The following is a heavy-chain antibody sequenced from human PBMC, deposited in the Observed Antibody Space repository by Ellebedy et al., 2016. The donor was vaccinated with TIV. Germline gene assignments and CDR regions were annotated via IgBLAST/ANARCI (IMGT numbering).Heavy chain of an antibody. CDR1: GFTVSNNY. CDR3: ARAGSADDDGEYFDS. V-gene: IGHV3-53*04. J-gene: IGHJ4*02. CDR2: IYSGSST. D-gene: IGHD3-10*01. Sequence: PGGSLRLSCAASGFTVSNNYMNWVRQAPGKGLEWVSVIYSGSSTYYADSVKGRFTISRHNSKNTVYLQMNSLRGEDTAVYYCARAGSADDDGEYFDSWGQGTLVTVSS.